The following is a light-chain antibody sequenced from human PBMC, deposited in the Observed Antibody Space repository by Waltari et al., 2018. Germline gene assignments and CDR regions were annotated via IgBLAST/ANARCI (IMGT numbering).Light chain of an antibody. V-gene: IGKV4-1*01. Sequence: DIVMTQSPDSLAVSLGERATINCKSIQSVLYRSSNRNYLAWYQQKSGQPPKLLRYWASTRGSGVPDRFSGSGSGTDFTLTISSLQAEDVAVYYCQQYYDTPQTFGQGTKVEIK. J-gene: IGKJ1*01. CDR3: QQYYDTPQT. CDR1: QSVLYRSSNRNY. CDR2: WAS.